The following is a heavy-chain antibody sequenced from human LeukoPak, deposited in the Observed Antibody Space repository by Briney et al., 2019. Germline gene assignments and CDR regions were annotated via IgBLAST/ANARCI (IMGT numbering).Heavy chain of an antibody. V-gene: IGHV3-7*01. D-gene: IGHD3-16*01. CDR3: ARDYVCGSTESDY. J-gene: IGHJ4*02. CDR1: GFIFSSNW. Sequence: PGGSLRLSCAASGFIFSSNWMSWGRPPPGKGLGWEANIKQDGSEKNYVDSVRGRLTTSRDNAKNSLYLQMNSLRAEDRAGYCCARDYVCGSTESDYWGQGALVTVSS. CDR2: IKQDGSEK.